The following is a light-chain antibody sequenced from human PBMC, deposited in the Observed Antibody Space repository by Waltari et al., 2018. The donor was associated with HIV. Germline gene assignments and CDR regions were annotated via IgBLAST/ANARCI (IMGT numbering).Light chain of an antibody. V-gene: IGLV2-14*03. CDR1: SSDVGAYDY. Sequence: QSALTQPASVSGSPGQSITISCTGTSSDVGAYDYVSWYQQHPGKVPKLLIYDVYMRPSRISNRFSGSKSGNTASLTISGLRDDDEADYYCASFTSGRLNVFGTGTKVTVL. J-gene: IGLJ1*01. CDR3: ASFTSGRLNV. CDR2: DVY.